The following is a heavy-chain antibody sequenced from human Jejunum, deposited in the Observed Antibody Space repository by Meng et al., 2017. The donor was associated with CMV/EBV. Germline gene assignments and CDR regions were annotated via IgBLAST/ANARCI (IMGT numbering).Heavy chain of an antibody. CDR2: IYYSGST. J-gene: IGHJ4*02. V-gene: IGHV4-59*01. D-gene: IGHD2/OR15-2a*01. CDR1: GGYINSYY. Sequence: SGGYINSYYWGWIRQPPGKGLEWIGSIYYSGSTNYNPSLKSRVTISVDTSKNQFSLKLSSVTAADTAVYYCARVLNSGTFYKFDYWGQGTLVTVSS. CDR3: ARVLNSGTFYKFDY.